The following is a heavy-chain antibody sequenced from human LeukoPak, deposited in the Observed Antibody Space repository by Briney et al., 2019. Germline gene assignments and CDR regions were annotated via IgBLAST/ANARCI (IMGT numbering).Heavy chain of an antibody. J-gene: IGHJ4*02. Sequence: PSETLSLTCAVYGGSFSGYYWSWIRQPPGKGLEWIGEINHSGSTNYNPSLKSRVTMSVDTSKNQFSLKLSSVTAADTAVYYCARGFEYPDYWGQGTLVTVSS. CDR2: INHSGST. D-gene: IGHD2-2*02. CDR1: GGSFSGYY. V-gene: IGHV4-34*01. CDR3: ARGFEYPDY.